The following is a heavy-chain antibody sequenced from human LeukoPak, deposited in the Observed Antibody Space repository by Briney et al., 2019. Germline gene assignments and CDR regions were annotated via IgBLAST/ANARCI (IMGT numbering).Heavy chain of an antibody. CDR3: PRTPPYGSGLVWFDP. V-gene: IGHV4-4*07. D-gene: IGHD3-10*01. CDR1: GGSISSYY. CDR2: IYTSGST. J-gene: IGHJ5*02. Sequence: SETLSLTCTVSGGSISSYYWSWIRQPAGKGLEWIGRIYTSGSTNYNPSLKSRVTMSVDTSKNQFSLKLSSVTAADTAVYYCPRTPPYGSGLVWFDPWGQGTLVTVSS.